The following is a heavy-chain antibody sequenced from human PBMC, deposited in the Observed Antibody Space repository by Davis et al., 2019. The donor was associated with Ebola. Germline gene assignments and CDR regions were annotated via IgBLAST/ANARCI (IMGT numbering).Heavy chain of an antibody. CDR1: GFTVSSNY. Sequence: PGGSLRLSCAASGFTVSSNYMSWVRQAPGKGLEWVSVIYSGGSTYYADSVKGRFTISRHNSKNTLYLQMNSLRAEDTAVYYCARESVNLYGGSAFDYWGQGTLVTVSS. D-gene: IGHD5-12*01. CDR3: ARESVNLYGGSAFDY. CDR2: IYSGGST. J-gene: IGHJ4*02. V-gene: IGHV3-53*01.